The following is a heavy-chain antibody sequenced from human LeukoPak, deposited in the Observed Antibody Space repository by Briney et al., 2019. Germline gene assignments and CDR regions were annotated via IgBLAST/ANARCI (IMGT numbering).Heavy chain of an antibody. J-gene: IGHJ5*02. CDR1: GGFISSGGYY. CDR3: ARDGSGSSPRYNWFDP. D-gene: IGHD3-10*01. CDR2: IYYSGST. V-gene: IGHV4-31*03. Sequence: PLSLTCTVSGGFISSGGYYWSWLRQHPGQGLEWIGYIYYSGSTYYNPSLKSRVTISVDTSKNQFSLKLSSVTAADTAVYYCARDGSGSSPRYNWFDPWGQGTLVTVSS.